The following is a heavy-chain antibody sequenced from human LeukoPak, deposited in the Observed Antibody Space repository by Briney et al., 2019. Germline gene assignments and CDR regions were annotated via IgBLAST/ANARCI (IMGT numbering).Heavy chain of an antibody. CDR3: VKGLRYYDSSHTFDY. CDR2: ISSNGDST. V-gene: IGHV3-64D*06. J-gene: IGHJ4*02. D-gene: IGHD3-22*01. Sequence: GGSLRLSCSASGSTFSSYAMHWVRQAPGKGLEYVSAISSNGDSTYYADSVKGRFTISRDNSKNTLYLQMSSLRAEDTAVYYCVKGLRYYDSSHTFDYWGQGTLVTVSS. CDR1: GSTFSSYA.